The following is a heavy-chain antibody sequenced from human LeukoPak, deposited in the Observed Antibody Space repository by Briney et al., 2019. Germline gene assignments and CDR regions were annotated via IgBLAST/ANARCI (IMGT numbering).Heavy chain of an antibody. V-gene: IGHV4-61*02. D-gene: IGHD2-8*01. CDR3: ARDRVGYCTNGVCSFDY. CDR2: IYTSGST. Sequence: PSQTLSLTCTVSGGSISSGSYYWSWIRQPAGKGLEWIGRIYTSGSTNYNPSLKSRVTISVDTSKNQFSLKLSSVTAADTAVYYCARDRVGYCTNGVCSFDYWGQGTLVTVSS. CDR1: GGSISSGSYY. J-gene: IGHJ4*02.